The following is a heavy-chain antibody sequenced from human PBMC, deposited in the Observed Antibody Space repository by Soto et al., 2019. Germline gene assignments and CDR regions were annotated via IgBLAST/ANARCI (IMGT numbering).Heavy chain of an antibody. V-gene: IGHV4-59*01. D-gene: IGHD6-19*01. CDR1: CDSITSFY. J-gene: IGHJ4*02. CDR2: IYYTGST. Sequence: NPSETLSLTCSVSCDSITSFYWNWIRRPPGKGLEWIGSIYYTGSTKYNPSLKSRVTISVDTSRRQFSLRLSSVTAADTAVYYCATGPWLVPFDYWGQGTLVTV. CDR3: ATGPWLVPFDY.